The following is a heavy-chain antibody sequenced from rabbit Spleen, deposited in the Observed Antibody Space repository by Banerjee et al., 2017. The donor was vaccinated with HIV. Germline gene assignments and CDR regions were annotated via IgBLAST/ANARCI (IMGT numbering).Heavy chain of an antibody. CDR2: IDAGSSGST. Sequence: QSLEESGGDLVKPGTSLTLTCTASGFSFSSSYYMCWVRQAPGKGLEWIAYIDAGSSGSTYDASWAKGRFTIAKTASTTVTLHMPSLTAADTATYFCARDTSSSFSSYGMDLWGQGTLVTVS. CDR3: ARDTSSSFSSYGMDL. CDR1: GFSFSSSYY. J-gene: IGHJ6*01. V-gene: IGHV1S40*01. D-gene: IGHD1-1*01.